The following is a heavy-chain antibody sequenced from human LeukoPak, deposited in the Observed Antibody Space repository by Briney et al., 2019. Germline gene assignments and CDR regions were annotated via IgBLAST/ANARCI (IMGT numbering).Heavy chain of an antibody. V-gene: IGHV4-34*01. Sequence: PSETLSLTCAVYGGSFSGYYWSWIRQPPGKGLEWIGEINHSGSTNYNPSLKSRVTISVDTSKNQFSLKLSSVTAADTAVYYCARDPSPRYSSGWYWFDPWGQGTLVTVSS. CDR1: GGSFSGYY. CDR2: INHSGST. CDR3: ARDPSPRYSSGWYWFDP. D-gene: IGHD6-19*01. J-gene: IGHJ5*02.